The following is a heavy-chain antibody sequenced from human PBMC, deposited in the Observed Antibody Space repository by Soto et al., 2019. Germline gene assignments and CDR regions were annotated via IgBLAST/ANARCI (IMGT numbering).Heavy chain of an antibody. CDR3: AKEFGWELQLSHPYYNSGMDV. D-gene: IGHD1-1*01. V-gene: IGHV3-30*18. CDR2: MSFDGSNK. Sequence: QVQLVESGGGVVQPGRSLRLSCAASGFTFRSYGMHWVRQAPGKGLEWVALMSFDGSNKYYADSVRGQFTISSDNSKSTMYLQMAILRPEDTAVYYCAKEFGWELQLSHPYYNSGMDVWGQGTTVTVSS. J-gene: IGHJ6*02. CDR1: GFTFRSYG.